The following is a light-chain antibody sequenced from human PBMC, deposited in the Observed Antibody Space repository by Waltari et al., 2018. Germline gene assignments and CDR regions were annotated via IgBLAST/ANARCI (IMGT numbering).Light chain of an antibody. CDR3: QQYNNWPRT. J-gene: IGKJ1*01. Sequence: EIVMTQSPATLSVSPGESATLSCRASQSVSSNLAWVQQKPGQAPRLLIYGASTRATGIPARFSGSGSGTEFTLTISSMQSEDFAVYYCQQYNNWPRTFGQGTKVEIK. V-gene: IGKV3-15*01. CDR1: QSVSSN. CDR2: GAS.